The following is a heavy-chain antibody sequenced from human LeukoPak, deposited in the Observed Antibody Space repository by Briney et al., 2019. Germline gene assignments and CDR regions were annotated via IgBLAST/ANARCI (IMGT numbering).Heavy chain of an antibody. CDR2: INSDGSST. V-gene: IGHV3-74*01. J-gene: IGHJ4*02. Sequence: GGSLRLSCAASGFTFSSYWMHWVRQAPGKGLVWVSRINSDGSSTSYADSVKGRFTISRDNAKNTLYLQMNSLRAEDTAVYYCARLAGYSYGYNAYWGQGTLVTVSS. CDR3: ARLAGYSYGYNAY. D-gene: IGHD5-18*01. CDR1: GFTFSSYW.